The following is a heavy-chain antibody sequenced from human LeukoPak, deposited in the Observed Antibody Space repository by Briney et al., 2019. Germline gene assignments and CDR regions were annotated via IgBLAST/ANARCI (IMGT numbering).Heavy chain of an antibody. CDR2: ISGSGGST. CDR3: VKDVVEPIPPNWFDH. CDR1: GFTFNSYA. D-gene: IGHD2-2*02. Sequence: GGSLRLSCAASGFTFNSYAMSWVRQAPGKGLEWVSAISGSGGSTDYADSVKGRFTISRGNSKNTLYLQMNSLRAEDTAVYYCVKDVVEPIPPNWFDHWGPGTLVTVSS. V-gene: IGHV3-23*01. J-gene: IGHJ5*02.